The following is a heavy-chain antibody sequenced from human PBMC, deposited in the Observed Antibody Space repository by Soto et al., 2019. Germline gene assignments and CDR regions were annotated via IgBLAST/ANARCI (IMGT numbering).Heavy chain of an antibody. CDR1: GGSISSGDYY. D-gene: IGHD3-22*01. V-gene: IGHV4-30-4*01. CDR2: IYYSGST. CDR3: ARGYTENYYDSSGYQPAFDY. Sequence: SETLSLTCTVSGGSISSGDYYWSWIRQPPGKGLEWIGYIYYSGSTYYNPSLKSRVTISVDTSKNQFSLKLSSVTAADTAVYYCARGYTENYYDSSGYQPAFDYWGQGTLVTVSS. J-gene: IGHJ4*02.